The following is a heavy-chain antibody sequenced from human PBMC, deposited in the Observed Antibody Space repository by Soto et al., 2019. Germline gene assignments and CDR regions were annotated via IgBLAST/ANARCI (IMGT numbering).Heavy chain of an antibody. CDR3: ARGGVDVVATSAFDY. J-gene: IGHJ4*02. CDR2: IIPIIGTA. D-gene: IGHD5-12*01. Sequence: QVQLVQSGAEVKKPGSSLKVSCKASGGTFNNYAISWVRQAPGQGLEWMGGIIPIIGTADYAHKFQGRLEISAYESTGTTFMELSRLRSEDTALYYCARGGVDVVATSAFDYWGQGTLVTVSS. V-gene: IGHV1-69*01. CDR1: GGTFNNYA.